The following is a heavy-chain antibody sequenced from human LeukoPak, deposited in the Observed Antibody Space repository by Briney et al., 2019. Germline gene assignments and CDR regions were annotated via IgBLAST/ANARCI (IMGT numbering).Heavy chain of an antibody. CDR1: GFTFSDFY. J-gene: IGHJ5*02. D-gene: IGHD2-8*02. Sequence: PGGSLRLSCAASGFTFSDFYMSWIRQAPGKGLEWLSYISSSGADIYYADSVKGRFTISRDNAKNSLYLQMDSLRAEDTAMYYCARDGDNTGPWGQGTLVTVSS. V-gene: IGHV3-11*04. CDR2: ISSSGADI. CDR3: ARDGDNTGP.